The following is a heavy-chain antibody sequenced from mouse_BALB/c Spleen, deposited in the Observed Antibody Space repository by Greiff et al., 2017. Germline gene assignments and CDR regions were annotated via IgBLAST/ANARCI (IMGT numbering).Heavy chain of an antibody. D-gene: IGHD2-1*01. CDR3: TRWDGNYVGFAY. V-gene: IGHV5-6-4*01. CDR1: GFTFSSYT. J-gene: IGHJ3*01. CDR2: ISSGSSYT. Sequence: DVMLVESGGGLVKPGGSLKLSCAASGFTFSSYTMSWVRQTPEKRLEWVATISSGSSYTYYPDSVKGRFTISRDNAKNTLYLQMSSLKSEDTAMYYCTRWDGNYVGFAYWGQGTLVTVSA.